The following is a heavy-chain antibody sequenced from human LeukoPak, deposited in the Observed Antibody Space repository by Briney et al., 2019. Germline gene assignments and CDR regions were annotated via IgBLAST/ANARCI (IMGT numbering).Heavy chain of an antibody. Sequence: PGGSLRLSCAASGFTFSSFGMSWVRQAPGKGLEWVSAMSGSGDSTYYADSVKGRFTISRDNSKNTLYLQMNSLRAEDTAVYYCARDPDYGGDWGQGTLVTVSS. J-gene: IGHJ4*02. D-gene: IGHD4-23*01. CDR2: MSGSGDST. CDR3: ARDPDYGGD. CDR1: GFTFSSFG. V-gene: IGHV3-23*01.